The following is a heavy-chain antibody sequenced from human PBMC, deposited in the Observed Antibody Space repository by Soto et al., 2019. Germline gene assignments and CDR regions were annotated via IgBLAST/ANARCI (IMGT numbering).Heavy chain of an antibody. CDR2: ISAYNGNT. V-gene: IGHV1-18*01. CDR1: GYTFTSYG. D-gene: IGHD1-26*01. Sequence: QVQLVQSGAEVKKPGASVKVSCKASGYTFTSYGISWVRQAPGQGLEWMGWISAYNGNTNYAQKLQGRVTMTTDTSTSTAYMELRRLRSNDTAVYYCARASSPFVATIHLDYRGQGTLVTVSS. CDR3: ARASSPFVATIHLDY. J-gene: IGHJ4*02.